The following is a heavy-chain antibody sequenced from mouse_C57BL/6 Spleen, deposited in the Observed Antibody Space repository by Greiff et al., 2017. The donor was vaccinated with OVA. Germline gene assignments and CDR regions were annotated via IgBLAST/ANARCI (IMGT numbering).Heavy chain of an antibody. CDR3: ASYSSYFDY. D-gene: IGHD2-12*01. CDR1: GFTFSSYT. CDR2: ISGGGGNT. J-gene: IGHJ2*01. Sequence: EVKLVESGGGLVKPGGSLKLSCAASGFTFSSYTMSWVRQTPEKRLEWVATISGGGGNTYYPDSVKGRFTISRDNAKNTLYLQMSSLRSEDTALYYCASYSSYFDYWGQGTTLTVSS. V-gene: IGHV5-9*01.